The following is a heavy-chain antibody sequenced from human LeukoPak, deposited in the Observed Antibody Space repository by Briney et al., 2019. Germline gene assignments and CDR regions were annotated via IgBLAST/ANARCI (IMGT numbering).Heavy chain of an antibody. V-gene: IGHV1-69*13. D-gene: IGHD3-22*01. J-gene: IGHJ4*02. Sequence: VASVKVSCKASGGTFSSYAISWVRQAPGQGLEWMGGIIPIFGTANYAQKFQGRVTITADESTSTAYMEVSSLRSEDTAVYYCARRPYYYDSSELGALDFDYWGQGTLVTVSS. CDR1: GGTFSSYA. CDR3: ARRPYYYDSSELGALDFDY. CDR2: IIPIFGTA.